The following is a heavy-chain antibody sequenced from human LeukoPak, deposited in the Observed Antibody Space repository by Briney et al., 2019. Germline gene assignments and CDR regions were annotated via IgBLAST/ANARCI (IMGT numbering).Heavy chain of an antibody. CDR1: GFTFSSYA. J-gene: IGHJ4*02. D-gene: IGHD3-9*01. Sequence: GGSLRLSCAASGFTFSSYAMHWVRQAPGKGLEWVAVISYDGSNKYYADSVKGRFTISRDNSKNTLYLQMNSLRAEDTAVYYCARGWAYYDILTGYYDDFDYWGQGTLVTVSS. CDR2: ISYDGSNK. CDR3: ARGWAYYDILTGYYDDFDY. V-gene: IGHV3-30*04.